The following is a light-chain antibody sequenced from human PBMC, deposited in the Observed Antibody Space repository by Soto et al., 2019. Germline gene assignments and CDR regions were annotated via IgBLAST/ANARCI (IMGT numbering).Light chain of an antibody. V-gene: IGKV1-39*01. Sequence: DIQMTQSPSSLSASVGDRVTITCRASQSISSYLNWYQQKPGKAPKLLIFAASSLQSGVPSRFSGSGSGTYFTLTISSXQPEDFATYYCQQSYSTPRTFGQGTKVDIK. CDR1: QSISSY. CDR3: QQSYSTPRT. J-gene: IGKJ1*01. CDR2: AAS.